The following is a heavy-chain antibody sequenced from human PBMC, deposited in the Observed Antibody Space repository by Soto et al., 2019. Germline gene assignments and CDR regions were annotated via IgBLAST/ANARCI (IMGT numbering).Heavy chain of an antibody. D-gene: IGHD6-13*01. V-gene: IGHV4-30-4*01. J-gene: IGHJ2*01. CDR3: ARDRIADGYFDL. CDR2: IYYSGST. CDR1: GGSISSGDYY. Sequence: QVQLQESGPGLVKPSQTLSLTCTVSGGSISSGDYYWSWIRQPPGKGLEWIGYIYYSGSTYYNPSLTSRVTISVDTSKNQFCLQLSSVTAADTAVYYCARDRIADGYFDLWGRGTLVTVSS.